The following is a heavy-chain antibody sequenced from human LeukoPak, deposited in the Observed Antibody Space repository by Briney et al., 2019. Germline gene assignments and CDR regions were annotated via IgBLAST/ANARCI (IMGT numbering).Heavy chain of an antibody. CDR2: INPNSGGT. CDR3: ARVQTTRRELGFDY. J-gene: IGHJ4*02. V-gene: IGHV1-2*02. CDR1: GYTFTSYG. Sequence: GASVKVSCKASGYTFTSYGISWVRQAPGQGLEWMGWINPNSGGTNYAQKFQGRVTMTRDTSISTAYMELSRLRSDDTAVYYCARVQTTRRELGFDYWGQGTLVTVSS. D-gene: IGHD1-14*01.